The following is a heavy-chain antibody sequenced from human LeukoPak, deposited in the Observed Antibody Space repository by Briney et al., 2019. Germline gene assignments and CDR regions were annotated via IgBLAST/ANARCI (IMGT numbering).Heavy chain of an antibody. CDR2: ISWNSGSI. CDR3: AKDLEADYSNYSPFLDY. Sequence: GRSLRLSCAASGFTFDDYAMHWVRHAPGKGLEWDSGISWNSGSIGYADSVKGRFAISRDNAKNSLYLQMNSLRAEDTALYYCAKDLEADYSNYSPFLDYWGQGTLVTVSS. CDR1: GFTFDDYA. J-gene: IGHJ4*02. V-gene: IGHV3-9*01. D-gene: IGHD4-11*01.